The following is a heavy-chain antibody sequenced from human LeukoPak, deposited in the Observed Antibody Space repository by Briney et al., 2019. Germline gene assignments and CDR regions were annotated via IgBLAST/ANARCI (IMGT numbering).Heavy chain of an antibody. CDR1: GYSFDKFG. CDR3: VRVGSAYGDPLEFAF. V-gene: IGHV1-18*01. J-gene: IGHJ4*02. Sequence: GASVKVSCKASGYSFDKFGISWVRQAPGRGLEWMGWISGHNGNTDSAQKFQDRVTMTTDNSMTTAYLELRSLRSDDTAVYFCVRVGSAYGDPLEFAFWGQGTLVTVSS. CDR2: ISGHNGNT. D-gene: IGHD4-17*01.